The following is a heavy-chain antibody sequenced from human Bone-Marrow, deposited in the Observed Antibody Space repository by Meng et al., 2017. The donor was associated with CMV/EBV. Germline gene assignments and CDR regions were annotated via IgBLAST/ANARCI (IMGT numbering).Heavy chain of an antibody. J-gene: IGHJ2*01. Sequence: ASVKVSCKASGYTFTTYCLHWVRQAPGQGLEWMGWMNPNSGGTNYAQKFQGRVTMTRDTSISTAYMELSRLRSDDTAVYYCARDSDYDFWSGGWYFDLWGRGTLVTVSS. CDR3: ARDSDYDFWSGGWYFDL. CDR2: MNPNSGGT. CDR1: GYTFTTYC. D-gene: IGHD3-3*01. V-gene: IGHV1-2*02.